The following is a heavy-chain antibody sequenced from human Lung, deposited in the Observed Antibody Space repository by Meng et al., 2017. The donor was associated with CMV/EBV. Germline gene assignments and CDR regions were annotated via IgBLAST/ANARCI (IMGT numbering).Heavy chain of an antibody. V-gene: IGHV3-7*01. CDR1: GFTIGNYW. J-gene: IGHJ4*02. CDR3: TKLFDY. Sequence: GGSLRLSCAASGFTIGNYWMTWVRQAPGKGLEWLANINEDGSEKNYVDSVKGRFTISRGNAKNLVYLHMNRLRVEDTAVYFCTKLFDYWGQGTLVTVSS. CDR2: INEDGSEK.